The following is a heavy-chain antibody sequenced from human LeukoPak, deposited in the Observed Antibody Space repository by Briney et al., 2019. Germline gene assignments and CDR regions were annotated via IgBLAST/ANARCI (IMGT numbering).Heavy chain of an antibody. CDR2: IYYSGST. J-gene: IGHJ4*02. CDR3: ARGLSRGYFDY. CDR1: GGSFSGYY. V-gene: IGHV4-34*09. Sequence: PSETLSLTCAVYGGSFSGYYWSWIRQPPGKGLEWIGYIYYSGSTYYNPSLKSRVTISVDTSKNQFSLKLSSVTAADTAVYYCARGLSRGYFDYWGQGTLVTVSS. D-gene: IGHD2/OR15-2a*01.